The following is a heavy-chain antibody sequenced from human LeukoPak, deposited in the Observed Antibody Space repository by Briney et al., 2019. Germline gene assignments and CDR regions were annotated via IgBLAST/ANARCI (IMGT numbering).Heavy chain of an antibody. D-gene: IGHD3-22*01. V-gene: IGHV1-46*01. J-gene: IGHJ4*01. CDR3: ARDSRPSYDSSGYNYFYY. CDR2: INPSGGST. CDR1: VYTFPKYY. Sequence: GASVKVPHLPSVYTFPKYYILGVRQAPGQGLEWMGIINPSGGSTSYAQKFQGRVTMTRDTSTSTVYMELSSLRSEDTAVYYCARDSRPSYDSSGYNYFYYWGAERLVTVSS.